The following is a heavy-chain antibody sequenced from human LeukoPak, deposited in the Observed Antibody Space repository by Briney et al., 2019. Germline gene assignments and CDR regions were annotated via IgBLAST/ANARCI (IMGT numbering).Heavy chain of an antibody. D-gene: IGHD3-22*01. Sequence: PSETLSLTCTVSGGSISSSSYYWGWIRQPPGKGLEWIGSIYYSGSTYYNPSLKSRVTISVDTSKNQFSLKLSSVTAADTAVYYCARGGYYDTNWFDPWGQGTLVTVSS. CDR3: ARGGYYDTNWFDP. V-gene: IGHV4-39*07. J-gene: IGHJ5*02. CDR2: IYYSGST. CDR1: GGSISSSSYY.